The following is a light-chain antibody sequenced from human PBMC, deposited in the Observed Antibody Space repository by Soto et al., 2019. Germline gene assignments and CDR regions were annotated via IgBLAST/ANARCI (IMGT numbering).Light chain of an antibody. CDR3: QQYGGAPLT. J-gene: IGKJ5*01. CDR1: QSVSSN. Sequence: EIVMTQSPGTLSVSPGERATLSCRASQSVSSNLAWYQQKPGQAPRLLIYDASTRATGIPARFSGSGSGTEFTLTISSLQSEDFAVYCCQQYGGAPLTFGQGTRLEIK. CDR2: DAS. V-gene: IGKV3-15*01.